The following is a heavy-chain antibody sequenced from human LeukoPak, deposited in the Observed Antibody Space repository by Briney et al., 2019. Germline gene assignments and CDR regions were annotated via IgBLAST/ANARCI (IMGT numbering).Heavy chain of an antibody. CDR2: INPNSGGT. Sequence: GASVKVSCKASGYTFTGYYMHWVRQAPGQGLEWMGWINPNSGGTNYAQKFQGRVTMTRDTSISTAYMELSRLRSDDTAVYYCARASGSSSWYVDYWGQGTLVTVSS. J-gene: IGHJ4*02. CDR3: ARASGSSSWYVDY. CDR1: GYTFTGYY. V-gene: IGHV1-2*02. D-gene: IGHD6-13*01.